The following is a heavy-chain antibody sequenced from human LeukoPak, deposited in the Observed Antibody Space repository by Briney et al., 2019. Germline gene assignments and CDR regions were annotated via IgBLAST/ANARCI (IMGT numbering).Heavy chain of an antibody. CDR2: IIPIFGTA. CDR3: ASGYSGYDSPVRHYYYGMDV. CDR1: GYIFTSYY. Sequence: ASVKVSCKASGYIFTSYYMHWVRQAPGQGLEWMGGIIPIFGTANYAQKFQGRVTITADESTSTAYMELSSLRSEDTAVYYCASGYSGYDSPVRHYYYGMDVWGQGTTVTVSS. V-gene: IGHV1-69*13. J-gene: IGHJ6*02. D-gene: IGHD5-12*01.